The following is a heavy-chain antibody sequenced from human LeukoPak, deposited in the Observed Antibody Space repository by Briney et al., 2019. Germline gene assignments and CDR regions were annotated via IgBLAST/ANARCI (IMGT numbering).Heavy chain of an antibody. Sequence: SETLSFTCTVSGDSINSLDLWSWVRQPPGKGLEWIGEMYLSGTTHSNPSVKSRVTISIDKSKNQFFLNLSSVTAADTAVYYCAGLVGRYSSGLYYYYFDYWGQGTLVTVSS. CDR2: MYLSGTT. J-gene: IGHJ4*02. V-gene: IGHV4-4*02. D-gene: IGHD3-22*01. CDR3: AGLVGRYSSGLYYYYFDY. CDR1: GDSINSLDL.